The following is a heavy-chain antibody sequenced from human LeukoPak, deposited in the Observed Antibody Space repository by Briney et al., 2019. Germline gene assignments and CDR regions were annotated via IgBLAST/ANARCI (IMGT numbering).Heavy chain of an antibody. CDR3: AKGLGGITIFGVVQPPYYFDF. Sequence: PGGSLRLSCAASGFTFSSYAMSWVRQAPGKGLEWVSAISGSGGSTYYADSVKGRFTISRDNSKNTLYLQMNSLRAEDTAVYYCAKGLGGITIFGVVQPPYYFDFWGQGTLVTVSS. V-gene: IGHV3-23*01. CDR2: ISGSGGST. J-gene: IGHJ4*02. CDR1: GFTFSSYA. D-gene: IGHD3-3*01.